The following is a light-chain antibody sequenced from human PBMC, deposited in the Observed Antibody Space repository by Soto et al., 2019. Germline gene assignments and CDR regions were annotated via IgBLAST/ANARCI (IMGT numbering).Light chain of an antibody. CDR2: ANI. CDR3: QSYDSSLSGSVV. V-gene: IGLV1-40*01. J-gene: IGLJ2*01. CDR1: SSNIGAGYV. Sequence: QSVLTQPPSVSGDPGQRVTISCTGSSSNIGAGYVVHWYQQLPGTAPKLLIYANINRPSGVPDRFSGSQSGTSASLAITGLQAEDEADYYCQSYDSSLSGSVVFGGGTKVTVL.